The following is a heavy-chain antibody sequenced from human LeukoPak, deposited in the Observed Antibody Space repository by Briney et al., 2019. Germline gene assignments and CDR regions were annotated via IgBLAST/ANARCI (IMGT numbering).Heavy chain of an antibody. V-gene: IGHV4-4*02. D-gene: IGHD3-22*01. CDR1: GGSISSGNW. Sequence: SGTRSLTCAVSGGSISSGNWWSWVRQSPGKGLEWFGEIHHTGNTNYNPSLKRRATISIDKSKNQFSLELNSVTAADTAVYYCTRNGYYSLDSWGQGTLVTVSS. CDR3: TRNGYYSLDS. CDR2: IHHTGNT. J-gene: IGHJ4*02.